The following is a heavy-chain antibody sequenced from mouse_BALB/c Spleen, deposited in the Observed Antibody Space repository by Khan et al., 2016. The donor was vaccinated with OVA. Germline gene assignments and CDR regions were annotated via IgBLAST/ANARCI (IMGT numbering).Heavy chain of an antibody. J-gene: IGHJ4*01. CDR2: IWSDGST. Sequence: VELVESGPGLVAPSQSLSITCTVSGFSLTSYGIHWVRQPPGKGLEWLVVIWSDGSTNYNSVLKFRLSISKDNSKSQVFLKMNSLHTDDTAIYYCARWFDGYSSLYAMDYWGQGTSVTVSS. D-gene: IGHD2-3*01. CDR1: GFSLTSYG. V-gene: IGHV2-6*02. CDR3: ARWFDGYSSLYAMDY.